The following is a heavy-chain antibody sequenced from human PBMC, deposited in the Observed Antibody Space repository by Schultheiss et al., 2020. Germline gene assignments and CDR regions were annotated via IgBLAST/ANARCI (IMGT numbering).Heavy chain of an antibody. CDR1: GGSISSYY. CDR2: IYTSGST. CDR3: ASGSRGVPAATLFY. Sequence: SETLSLTCTVSGGSISSYYWSWIRQPAGKGLEWIGRIYTSGSTNYNPSLKSRVTMSVDTSKNQFSLKLSSVTAADTAVYYCASGSRGVPAATLFYWGQGTLVTVSS. J-gene: IGHJ4*02. D-gene: IGHD2-2*01. V-gene: IGHV4-4*07.